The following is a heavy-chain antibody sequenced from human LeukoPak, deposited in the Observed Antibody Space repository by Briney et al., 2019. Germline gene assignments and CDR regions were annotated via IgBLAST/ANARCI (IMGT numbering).Heavy chain of an antibody. CDR2: ISAYNGNT. J-gene: IGHJ5*02. V-gene: IGHV1-18*01. CDR1: GYTFTSYG. D-gene: IGHD3-3*02. Sequence: ASVKVSFKASGYTFTSYGISWVRQAPGQGLEWMGWISAYNGNTNYAQKLQGRVTMTTDTSTSTAYMELRSLRSDDTAVYYCARDHRAISFEAGNWFDPWGQGTLVTVSS. CDR3: ARDHRAISFEAGNWFDP.